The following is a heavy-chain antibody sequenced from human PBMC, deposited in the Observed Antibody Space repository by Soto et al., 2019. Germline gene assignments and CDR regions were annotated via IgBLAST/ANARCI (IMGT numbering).Heavy chain of an antibody. Sequence: QVQLVQSGAEVKNPGASVKVSCKASGYTFTRYGIGWARQAPGQGLEWMGWINTYNGNTNYAQNVQGRDTLTTDTSTSTAYMGLRSLRSNDTAIYYCAMVDVYVTPSPQDVWGQGTTVIVSS. V-gene: IGHV1-18*01. J-gene: IGHJ6*02. CDR1: GYTFTRYG. CDR3: AMVDVYVTPSPQDV. CDR2: INTYNGNT. D-gene: IGHD3-16*01.